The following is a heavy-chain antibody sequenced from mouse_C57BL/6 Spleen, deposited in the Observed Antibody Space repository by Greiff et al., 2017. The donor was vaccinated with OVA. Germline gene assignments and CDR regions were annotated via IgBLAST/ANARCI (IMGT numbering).Heavy chain of an antibody. D-gene: IGHD1-1*01. V-gene: IGHV5-17*01. CDR1: GFTFSDYG. CDR2: ISSGSSTL. Sequence: EVKVVESGGGLVKPGGSLKLSCAASGFTFSDYGMHWVRQAPEKGLEWVAYISSGSSTLYYADTVKGRFTISRDNVKNTLFLQMTSLRSEDTAMYYCARNYYGSSPRFAYWGQGTLVTVSA. CDR3: ARNYYGSSPRFAY. J-gene: IGHJ3*01.